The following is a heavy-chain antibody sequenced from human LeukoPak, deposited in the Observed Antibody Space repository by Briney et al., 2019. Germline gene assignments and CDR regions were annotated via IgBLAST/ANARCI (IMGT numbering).Heavy chain of an antibody. D-gene: IGHD2-2*01. V-gene: IGHV3-33*01. J-gene: IGHJ6*02. CDR2: IWYDANTK. CDR3: AREFLGLGDIVAESAASWGMAV. Sequence: GGSLRLSCAASGVSFKNYSRHWVRQAPGKGLEWVAVIWYDANTKHYVDSVKGRCTISRDDSKNRLSLQMSSLRAEDTAVYYCAREFLGLGDIVAESAASWGMAVWGQGSAVTVSS. CDR1: GVSFKNYS.